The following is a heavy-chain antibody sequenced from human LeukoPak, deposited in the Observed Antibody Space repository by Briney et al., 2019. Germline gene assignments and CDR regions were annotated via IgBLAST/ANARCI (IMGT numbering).Heavy chain of an antibody. V-gene: IGHV5-51*01. J-gene: IGHJ4*02. CDR2: ISPGDSDA. CDR1: GYSFTNYY. CDR3: ARRYCSSTSCNPYFFDY. Sequence: GESLKISCKGSGYSFTNYYIGWVRQTPGKGLEWMGIISPGDSDARYSPSFQGQVTISADKSISTAYLRWSSLKASDTAMYYCARRYCSSTSCNPYFFDYWGQGTLVTVSS. D-gene: IGHD2-2*01.